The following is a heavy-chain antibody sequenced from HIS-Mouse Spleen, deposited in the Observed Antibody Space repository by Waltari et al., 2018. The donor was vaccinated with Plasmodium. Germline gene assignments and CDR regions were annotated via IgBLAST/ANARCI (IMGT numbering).Heavy chain of an antibody. CDR1: GFTFSSYG. V-gene: IGHV3-7*01. Sequence: EVQLVESGGGLVQPGGSLRLSCAASGFTFSSYGMSWVRQAPGKGLGWVANIKQEGSEKYYVDSVKGRFTISRDNAKNSLYLQMNSLRAEDTAVYYCASSWYWYFDLWGRGTLVTVSS. J-gene: IGHJ2*01. D-gene: IGHD6-13*01. CDR3: ASSWYWYFDL. CDR2: IKQEGSEK.